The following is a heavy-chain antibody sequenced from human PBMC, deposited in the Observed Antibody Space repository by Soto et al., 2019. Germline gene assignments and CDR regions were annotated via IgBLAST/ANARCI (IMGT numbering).Heavy chain of an antibody. CDR2: IYYSGST. V-gene: IGHV4-39*01. CDR3: ARQRTSVVTQAYFDV. J-gene: IGHJ4*02. Sequence: PSDTLSLTCPVTGDSIISRSYDGGWIRQPPGKGLEWIGSIYYSGSTYNNPSLRSRVSMSIDTSKDQFSLKLKSVTAADTALYFCARQRTSVVTQAYFDVWGAGSLVT. CDR1: GDSIISRSYD. D-gene: IGHD2-21*02.